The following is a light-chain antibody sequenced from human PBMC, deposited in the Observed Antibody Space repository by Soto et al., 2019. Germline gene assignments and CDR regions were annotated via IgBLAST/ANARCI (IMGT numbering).Light chain of an antibody. CDR3: SSWDASLNGYV. Sequence: QSVLTQPPSVSGTPGQRVTISCSGSSSNIGSKTVNWYQQVPGTVPKLLIYNSYQRPSGVPDRFSGSKSGTSASLAISGLQSEDEADYYCSSWDASLNGYVFGTGTKVTVL. CDR2: NSY. CDR1: SSNIGSKT. J-gene: IGLJ1*01. V-gene: IGLV1-44*01.